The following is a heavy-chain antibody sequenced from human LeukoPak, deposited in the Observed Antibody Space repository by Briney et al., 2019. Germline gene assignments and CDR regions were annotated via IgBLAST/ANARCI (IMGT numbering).Heavy chain of an antibody. Sequence: GGSLRLSCAASGVTFSSYAMCWGRQRPGQGLELVSASSGSGGSTYYTDSVKGRFTISRDNSKNKLYLQMNSLRAEDTAVYYCAKDLSGSPGYYYGMDVWGQGTTVTVSS. D-gene: IGHD3-10*01. V-gene: IGHV3-23*01. J-gene: IGHJ6*02. CDR1: GVTFSSYA. CDR2: SSGSGGST. CDR3: AKDLSGSPGYYYGMDV.